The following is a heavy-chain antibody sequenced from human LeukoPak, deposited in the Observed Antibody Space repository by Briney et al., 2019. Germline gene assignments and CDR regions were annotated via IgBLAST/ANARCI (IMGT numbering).Heavy chain of an antibody. D-gene: IGHD6-13*01. Sequence: SETLSLTCTVSGGSISSDYWSWIRQPAGKGLEWIGRMYISGSTDHNPPLKSRVTMSLDTSKNQFSLKLTSVTAADTAAYYCARDRGGAAAGNWFDSWGQGTLVIVSS. CDR3: ARDRGGAAAGNWFDS. V-gene: IGHV4-4*07. CDR1: GGSISSDY. CDR2: MYISGST. J-gene: IGHJ5*01.